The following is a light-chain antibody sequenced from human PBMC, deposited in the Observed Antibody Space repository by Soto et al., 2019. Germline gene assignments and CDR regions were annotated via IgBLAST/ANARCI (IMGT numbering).Light chain of an antibody. CDR2: GAS. Sequence: EIVLTQSPGTLSLSPGERATLSCGASQSVSSSYLAWYQQKPGQTPRLLIYGASGRATGIPDRFSGSGSGTDFTLTISRLEPEDFAVYYCQQYGSSPPVTFGQGTRLEFK. CDR3: QQYGSSPPVT. J-gene: IGKJ5*01. CDR1: QSVSSSY. V-gene: IGKV3-20*01.